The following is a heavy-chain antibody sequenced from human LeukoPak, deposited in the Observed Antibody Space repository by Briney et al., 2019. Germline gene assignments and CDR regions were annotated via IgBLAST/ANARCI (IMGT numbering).Heavy chain of an antibody. V-gene: IGHV1-69*13. J-gene: IGHJ3*02. D-gene: IGHD1-26*01. CDR1: GGTFSSYA. CDR3: ARGWELLQIAFDI. Sequence: SVKVSCKASGGTFSSYAISWVRQAPGQGLEWMGGIIPIFGTANYAQKFQGRVTITADESTSTAYMELSSLRSEDTAVYYCARGWELLQIAFDIWGQGTMVTVSS. CDR2: IIPIFGTA.